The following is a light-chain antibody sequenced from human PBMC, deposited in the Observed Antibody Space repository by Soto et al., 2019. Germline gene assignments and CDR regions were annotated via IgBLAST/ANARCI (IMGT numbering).Light chain of an antibody. V-gene: IGKV3-11*01. Sequence: EIVLTQSPATMSLSPGERVTLSCRASQSFSSYLAWYQQKPGQAPRLLIYDASKRATGIPARFSGRGSRTEVTLAISSLGPEDFAVYYCQQRSNWPPAITCGQGTRLEIK. CDR2: DAS. CDR3: QQRSNWPPAIT. J-gene: IGKJ5*01. CDR1: QSFSSY.